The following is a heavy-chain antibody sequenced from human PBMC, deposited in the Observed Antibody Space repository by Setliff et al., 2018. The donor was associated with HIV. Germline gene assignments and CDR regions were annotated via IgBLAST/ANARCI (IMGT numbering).Heavy chain of an antibody. J-gene: IGHJ6*02. CDR1: GSSIGSYY. Sequence: SETLSLTCSVSGSSIGSYYWSWIRLPPGKGLEWIGYIYYSGTTNYNPSLKSRVTISVDTSKREFSLSLTSLTAADTAMYYCARSRTSSGYYGVTGYGMDVWGQGTTVTVSS. V-gene: IGHV4-59*01. CDR2: IYYSGTT. D-gene: IGHD3-22*01. CDR3: ARSRTSSGYYGVTGYGMDV.